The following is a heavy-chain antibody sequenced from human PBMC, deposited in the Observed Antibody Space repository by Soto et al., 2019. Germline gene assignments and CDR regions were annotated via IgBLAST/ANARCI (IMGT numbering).Heavy chain of an antibody. Sequence: SETLSLTCTVSGGSISSGGYYWSWIRQHPGKGLEWIGYIYYSGSTYYNPSLKSRVTISVDTSKNQFSLKLSSVTAADTAVYYCARVPTDCSGGSCHGLIAFDIWGQGTMVTVSS. CDR2: IYYSGST. D-gene: IGHD2-15*01. V-gene: IGHV4-31*03. CDR1: GGSISSGGYY. J-gene: IGHJ3*02. CDR3: ARVPTDCSGGSCHGLIAFDI.